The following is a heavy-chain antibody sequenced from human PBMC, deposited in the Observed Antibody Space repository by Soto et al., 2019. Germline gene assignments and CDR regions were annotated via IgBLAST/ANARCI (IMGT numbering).Heavy chain of an antibody. Sequence: PSETLSLTCTVSGGSMSSSSYYWGWIRQPPGKGLEWIANMYFSGFYSGSTSYNPSLKSRVTISVDTSKNQFSLQVSSVTAADTAVYYCARGFDILTFGFCLDYWGQGTMVTVYS. CDR2: MYFSGFYSGST. V-gene: IGHV4-39*01. CDR1: GGSMSSSSYY. CDR3: ARGFDILTFGFCLDY. J-gene: IGHJ4*02. D-gene: IGHD3-9*01.